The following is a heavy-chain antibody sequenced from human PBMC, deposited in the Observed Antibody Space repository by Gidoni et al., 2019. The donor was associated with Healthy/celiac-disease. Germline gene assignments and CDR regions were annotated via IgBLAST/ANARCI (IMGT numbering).Heavy chain of an antibody. CDR1: GFTFSSYA. V-gene: IGHV3-30*04. J-gene: IGHJ5*02. Sequence: VQLVVSGGGGLQRGRSLRLSCAASGFTFSSYAMHWVRQAPGKGLEWVAVISYDGSNKYYADSVKGRFTISRDNAKNTLYLQMNGLRAEDTAVYYCARDNGDKLIGVVWFDPWGQGTLVTVSS. D-gene: IGHD2-15*01. CDR3: ARDNGDKLIGVVWFDP. CDR2: ISYDGSNK.